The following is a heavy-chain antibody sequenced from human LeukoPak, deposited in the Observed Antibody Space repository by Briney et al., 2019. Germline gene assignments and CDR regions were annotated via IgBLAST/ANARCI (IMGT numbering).Heavy chain of an antibody. J-gene: IGHJ4*02. Sequence: RGSLRLSPAASGFSFSSYGMHWVRQAPGKGLEWVAFIRYDGTDKYYADSVKGPFTISRDKSKNTLSLQMNSLRAEDTAFYFCAKDIGFCSGGSCYWGQGTLVSVSS. V-gene: IGHV3-30*02. CDR3: AKDIGFCSGGSCY. D-gene: IGHD2-15*01. CDR2: IRYDGTDK. CDR1: GFSFSSYG.